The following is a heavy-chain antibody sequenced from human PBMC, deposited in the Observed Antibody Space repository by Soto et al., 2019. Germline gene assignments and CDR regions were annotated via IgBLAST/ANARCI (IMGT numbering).Heavy chain of an antibody. V-gene: IGHV3-23*01. CDR1: GFTFSSYA. Sequence: EVQLLESGGGLVQPGGSLRLSCAASGFTFSSYAMSWVRHAPGKGLEWLSAISGSGGSTYNADSVKGRFTISRDNSKNQLQLQMNSLRAEDTGVDYCAKDIKNIVVGVAATRGDHRVEDDMDVWGQGTTVTVSS. CDR3: AKDIKNIVVGVAATRGDHRVEDDMDV. D-gene: IGHD2-15*01. CDR2: ISGSGGST. J-gene: IGHJ6*02.